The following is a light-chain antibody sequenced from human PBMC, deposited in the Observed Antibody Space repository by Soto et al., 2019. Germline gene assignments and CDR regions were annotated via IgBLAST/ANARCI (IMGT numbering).Light chain of an antibody. CDR1: QSITTY. CDR2: KSS. CDR3: QQRSAWPPT. V-gene: IGKV1-39*01. Sequence: DIQMTQSPSPLSASVGDRVTITCRASQSITTYLNWYQQKPGKAPKLLIYKSSILESGVPSRFSGSGSGTDCTLTISSLEPEDVSVYYCQQRSAWPPTLGGGTKVDIK. J-gene: IGKJ4*01.